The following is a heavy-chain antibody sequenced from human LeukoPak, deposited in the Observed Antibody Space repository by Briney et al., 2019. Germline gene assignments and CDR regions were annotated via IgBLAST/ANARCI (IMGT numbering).Heavy chain of an antibody. CDR2: ITDDGSDK. J-gene: IGHJ4*02. CDR1: AFNFSDYG. D-gene: IGHD6-13*01. CDR3: AKVGGRSWFYFDN. V-gene: IGHV3-30*18. Sequence: GGSLRLSCAGSAFNFSDYGMDWVRQAPGKGREWVAVITDDGSDKYYTDSVKGRFSISRDNSKNTLYLQMNSLRPEDTAIYFCAKVGGRSWFYFDNWGQGTVVTVSS.